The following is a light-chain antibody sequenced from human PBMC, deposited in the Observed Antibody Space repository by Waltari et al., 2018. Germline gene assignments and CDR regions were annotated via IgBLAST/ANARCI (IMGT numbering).Light chain of an antibody. CDR3: QQYGRSPWT. CDR2: DAA. J-gene: IGKJ1*01. V-gene: IGKV3-20*01. CDR1: QSVSSNY. Sequence: FVLTQSPGTLSLSPGERVTLSCRASQSVSSNYLAWYQQKTGQAPRILIYDAANRASGIADRFSGSGSGTDFTLTISRLEPEDVAVYYCQQYGRSPWTFGQGTKVEIK.